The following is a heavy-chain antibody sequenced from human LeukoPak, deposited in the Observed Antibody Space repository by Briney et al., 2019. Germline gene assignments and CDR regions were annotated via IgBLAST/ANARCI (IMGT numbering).Heavy chain of an antibody. Sequence: GGSLRLSCSVSGFTLSSYAMHWVRQAPGKGLEYVSSISSDGGSAFYADSVKGRFIICRDKSKNTLYLQMNSLRAEDTAVYYCARALGPYGSGSEYDYWGQGTLVTVSS. V-gene: IGHV3-64*04. CDR2: ISSDGGSA. D-gene: IGHD3-10*01. CDR3: ARALGPYGSGSEYDY. CDR1: GFTLSSYA. J-gene: IGHJ4*02.